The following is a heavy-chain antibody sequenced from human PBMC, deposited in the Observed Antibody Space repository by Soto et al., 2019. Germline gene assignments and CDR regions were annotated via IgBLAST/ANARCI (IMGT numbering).Heavy chain of an antibody. D-gene: IGHD3-22*01. CDR2: IYYSGST. Sequence: QVQLQESGPGLVKPSQTLSLTCTFSGGSISSDGYYWSWIRQHPEKGLELIGYIYYSGSTYYSPSLKGRVNISVDTSKNQLSLQLRSVTGADTAVYFCARMVGGYYCDYWGQGTLVTVSS. CDR1: GGSISSDGYY. J-gene: IGHJ4*02. CDR3: ARMVGGYYCDY. V-gene: IGHV4-31*03.